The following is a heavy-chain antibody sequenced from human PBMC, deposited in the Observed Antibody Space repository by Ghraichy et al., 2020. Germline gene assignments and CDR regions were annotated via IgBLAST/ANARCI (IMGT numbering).Heavy chain of an antibody. CDR1: GFTFSSYW. CDR2: IKQDGSEK. D-gene: IGHD6-13*01. Sequence: ALRLSCAASGFTFSSYWMSWVRQAPGKGLEWVANIKQDGSEKYYVDSVRGRFTISRDNAKNSLYLQMNSLRADDTAVYYCARDGRPSSWLDFDYWGQGTLVTVSS. V-gene: IGHV3-7*01. CDR3: ARDGRPSSWLDFDY. J-gene: IGHJ4*02.